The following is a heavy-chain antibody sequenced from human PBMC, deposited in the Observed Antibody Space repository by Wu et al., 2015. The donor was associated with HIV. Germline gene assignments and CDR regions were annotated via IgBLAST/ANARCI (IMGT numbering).Heavy chain of an antibody. J-gene: IGHJ5*02. D-gene: IGHD1-26*01. CDR3: TKTSALIRGAWDWFDT. V-gene: IGHV1-46*01. Sequence: QVQLVQSGAEVKKPGASVKVSCKTSGNTFSNYYMQWVRQAPGKGLGWMAMINPIGTSTKYAQKFQGRLTVTRDTSTGVVYMELNSLRSEDTAVYYCTKTSALIRGAWDWFDTWGPGTLVSVSS. CDR2: INPIGTST. CDR1: GNTFSNYY.